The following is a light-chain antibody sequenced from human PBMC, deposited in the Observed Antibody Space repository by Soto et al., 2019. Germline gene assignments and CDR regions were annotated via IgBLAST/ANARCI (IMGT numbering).Light chain of an antibody. Sequence: EIVMTQSPATLSVSPGEKATLSCRASQSVTSYLAWYQQTPGQAPRLLIQGASARATDVPARLSGSGSGTEFTLPLRSLQSEDFAVYYCQQYSNWPWTFGQGTKVEI. J-gene: IGKJ1*01. CDR2: GAS. CDR1: QSVTSY. V-gene: IGKV3-15*01. CDR3: QQYSNWPWT.